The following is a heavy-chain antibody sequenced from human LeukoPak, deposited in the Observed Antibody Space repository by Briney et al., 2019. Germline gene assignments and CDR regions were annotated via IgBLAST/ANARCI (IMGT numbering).Heavy chain of an antibody. CDR3: TTLSFTLETDAFDI. CDR1: GFTFSNAW. Sequence: GGSLRLSCAASGFTFSNAWMSWVRQAPGKGLEWVGRIQSKTDGGTTDYAAPVKGRFTISRDESKNTLYLQMNSLKTEDTAVYYCTTLSFTLETDAFDIWGQGTMVTVSS. V-gene: IGHV3-15*01. J-gene: IGHJ3*02. CDR2: IQSKTDGGTT.